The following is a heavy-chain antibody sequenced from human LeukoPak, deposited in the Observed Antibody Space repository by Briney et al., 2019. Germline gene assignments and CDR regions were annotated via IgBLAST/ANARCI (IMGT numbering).Heavy chain of an antibody. J-gene: IGHJ3*01. Sequence: GGSLRLSCAASGFTFCSYEMYWVRQALGEGLEWVSYISTSGTTIYSADSVKSRFTLSRDNTKNSQFLQINRLRAEDTAIYYCVREQKDPVGGYYSDAFDVWGQGTMVTVSS. CDR1: GFTFCSYE. CDR2: ISTSGTTI. CDR3: VREQKDPVGGYYSDAFDV. V-gene: IGHV3-48*03. D-gene: IGHD3-3*01.